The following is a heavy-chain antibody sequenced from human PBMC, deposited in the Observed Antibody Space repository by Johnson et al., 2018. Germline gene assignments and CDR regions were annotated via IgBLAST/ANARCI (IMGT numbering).Heavy chain of an antibody. CDR1: GFTFSSYW. D-gene: IGHD2-15*01. V-gene: IGHV3-7*03. CDR2: IKQDGSEK. Sequence: VQLVESGGGLVQPGGSXRLSCAASGFTFSSYWMSWVRPAPGKGLEWVANIKQDGSEKYYVDSVKGRFTITRDNAKNSLYLQMNSLRAADTAVYYCARDPGGYYMDVWGKGTTVTVSS. CDR3: ARDPGGYYMDV. J-gene: IGHJ6*03.